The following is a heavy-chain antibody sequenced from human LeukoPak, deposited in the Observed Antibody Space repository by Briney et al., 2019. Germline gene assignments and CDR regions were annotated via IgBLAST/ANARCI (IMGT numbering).Heavy chain of an antibody. CDR3: VRHAASGGSGVDH. Sequence: GGSLRLSCAASGFTFSSYGMSWVRPAPGKGLEWVSAISGSAGSTHYADAVKGRFTISRDNSKNTLYPQMNSLRAEDTAVYYCVRHAASGGSGVDHWGQGTLVTVSS. J-gene: IGHJ4*02. V-gene: IGHV3-23*01. D-gene: IGHD3-10*01. CDR2: ISGSAGST. CDR1: GFTFSSYG.